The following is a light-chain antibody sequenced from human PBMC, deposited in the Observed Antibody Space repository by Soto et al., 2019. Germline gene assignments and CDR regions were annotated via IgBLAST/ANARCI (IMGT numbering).Light chain of an antibody. CDR3: SSYAGSNNVI. CDR2: EVT. J-gene: IGLJ2*01. CDR1: SSDVGGNNY. V-gene: IGLV2-8*01. Sequence: QSALPQPPSASGSRGQSVAISCTGTSSDVGGNNYVSWYQQHPGKAPKLMVYEVTKRPSGVPDRFSGSKSGNTASLTVSGLEAEDEADYYCSSYAGSNNVIFGGGTKLTVL.